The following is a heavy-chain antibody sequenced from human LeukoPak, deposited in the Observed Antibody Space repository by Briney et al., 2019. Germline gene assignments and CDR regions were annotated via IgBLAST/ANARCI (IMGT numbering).Heavy chain of an antibody. CDR2: ISGSGGST. V-gene: IGHV3-23*01. J-gene: IGHJ6*03. CDR3: VRWYGGSGLENYYYYMDV. CDR1: GFTFSSYG. D-gene: IGHD3-10*01. Sequence: GGSLRLSCVASGFTFSSYGMSWVRQAPGKGLEWVSGISGSGGSTYYADFVKGRFTISRDNSKNTLYLQMNSLRAEDTAVYYCVRWYGGSGLENYYYYMDVWGKGTTVTISS.